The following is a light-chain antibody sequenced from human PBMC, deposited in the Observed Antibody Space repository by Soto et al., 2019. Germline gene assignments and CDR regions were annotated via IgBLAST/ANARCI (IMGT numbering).Light chain of an antibody. CDR1: QSVRSTY. Sequence: EIVLTQSPGTLSLSPGERATLSCRASQSVRSTYLAWYQQKPGQAPGLLIYVASSRATGIPDRFSGSGSGTHFTLTISRLEPEDFAVYYCQQYANSPLTFGGGTKVEIK. J-gene: IGKJ4*01. CDR3: QQYANSPLT. V-gene: IGKV3-20*01. CDR2: VAS.